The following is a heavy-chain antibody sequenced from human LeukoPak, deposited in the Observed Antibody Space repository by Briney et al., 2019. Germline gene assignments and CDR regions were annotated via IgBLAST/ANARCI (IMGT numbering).Heavy chain of an antibody. CDR1: GGSISSSNW. V-gene: IGHV4-4*02. CDR3: ARGGTTVTYGYYYYGMDV. D-gene: IGHD4-17*01. J-gene: IGHJ6*02. CDR2: IYHSGST. Sequence: SGTLSLTCAVSGGSISSSNWWSWVRQPPGKGLEWIGEIYHSGSTNYNPSLKSRVTISVDTSKNQFSLRLSSVTAADTAVYYCARGGTTVTYGYYYYGMDVWGQGTTVTVSS.